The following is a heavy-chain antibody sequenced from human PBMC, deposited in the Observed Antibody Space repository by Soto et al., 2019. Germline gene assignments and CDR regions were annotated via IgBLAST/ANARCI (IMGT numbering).Heavy chain of an antibody. CDR3: AIDRRYYDSSMVWYFDL. D-gene: IGHD3-22*01. CDR2: IRGSGSST. J-gene: IGHJ2*01. V-gene: IGHV3-23*01. CDR1: GFSFSSYG. Sequence: EVQLLESGGGLVQHGGSLRLSCAASGFSFSSYGMSWVRQAPGKGLEWVSAIRGSGSSTYYADSVKGRFTISRDNSKNTLFLQMNSLTAEDTAIYYCAIDRRYYDSSMVWYFDLWGRGTLVTVSS.